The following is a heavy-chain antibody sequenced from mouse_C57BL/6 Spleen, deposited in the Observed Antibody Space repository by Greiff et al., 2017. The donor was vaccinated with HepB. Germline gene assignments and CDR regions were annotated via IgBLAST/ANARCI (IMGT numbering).Heavy chain of an antibody. CDR3: ARADSSGAYYAMDY. Sequence: QVQLKQSGPELVKPGASVKISCKASGYAFSSSWMNWVKQRPGKGLEWIGRIYPGDGDTNYNGKFKGKATLTADKSSTTAYLQLSSLTSEDSAVYYCARADSSGAYYAMDYWGKGTSVTVSS. J-gene: IGHJ4*01. CDR2: IYPGDGDT. D-gene: IGHD3-2*02. CDR1: GYAFSSSW. V-gene: IGHV1-82*01.